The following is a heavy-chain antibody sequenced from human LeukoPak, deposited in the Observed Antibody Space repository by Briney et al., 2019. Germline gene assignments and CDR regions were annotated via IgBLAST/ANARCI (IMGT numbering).Heavy chain of an antibody. Sequence: GGSLRLSCAVSGFSVSGYWMTWVRQAPGKGLEWVANIKEDGSEKNYVDSVKGRFTISRDNAENSLFLQMNSLRVEDTAVYYCAREWQGGIAAAGTRIEGDYWGQGTLVAVSS. D-gene: IGHD6-13*01. CDR2: IKEDGSEK. CDR1: GFSVSGYW. J-gene: IGHJ4*02. V-gene: IGHV3-7*01. CDR3: AREWQGGIAAAGTRIEGDY.